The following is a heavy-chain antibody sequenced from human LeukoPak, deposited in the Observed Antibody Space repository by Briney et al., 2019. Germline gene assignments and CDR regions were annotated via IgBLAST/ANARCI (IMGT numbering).Heavy chain of an antibody. Sequence: GGSLRLSCAASGFTFSSYAMSWVRQAPGKGLEWVSAISGSGGSTYYADSVKGRFTISRDNSKNTLYLQMNSLRAEDTAVYYCARESNDYGDSTPFDYWGQGTLVTVSS. CDR1: GFTFSSYA. D-gene: IGHD4-17*01. CDR2: ISGSGGST. CDR3: ARESNDYGDSTPFDY. V-gene: IGHV3-23*01. J-gene: IGHJ4*02.